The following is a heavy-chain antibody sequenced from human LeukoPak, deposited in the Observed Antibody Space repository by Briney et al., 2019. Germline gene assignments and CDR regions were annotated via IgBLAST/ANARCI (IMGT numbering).Heavy chain of an antibody. CDR3: AKSDLGHRSLQVGHFDY. Sequence: GGSLILSCAAPGFTFSNSDKHLGRRAPGKGLEWEAVISYDGSNKYYTDSVKGRFTISRDNSKNTLYLQMNSLRTEDTAVYYCAKSDLGHRSLQVGHFDYWGQGTLVTVSS. J-gene: IGHJ4*02. CDR1: GFTFSNSD. D-gene: IGHD2-15*01. V-gene: IGHV3-30*18. CDR2: ISYDGSNK.